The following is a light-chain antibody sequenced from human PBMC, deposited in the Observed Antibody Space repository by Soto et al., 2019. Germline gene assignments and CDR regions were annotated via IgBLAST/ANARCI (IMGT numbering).Light chain of an antibody. V-gene: IGLV1-51*01. CDR2: DND. CDR1: NSNIGKDY. CDR3: ATWDNSLSAVV. J-gene: IGLJ2*01. Sequence: QSVLSQPPSVSAAPGQTVTISCSGSNSNIGKDYVSWYQQLPGTAPRLLIYDNDKQPSGIPDRFSGFKSGASATLGISGLQSGDEADYYCATWDNSLSAVVFGGGTKLTVL.